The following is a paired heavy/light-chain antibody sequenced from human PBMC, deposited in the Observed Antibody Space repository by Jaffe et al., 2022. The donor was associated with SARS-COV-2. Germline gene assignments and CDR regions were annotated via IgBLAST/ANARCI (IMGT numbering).Light chain of an antibody. J-gene: IGKJ2*01. CDR2: KVS. CDR1: QSLVNSDGNTY. CDR3: MQGTHWPPYT. Sequence: DVVMTQSPLSLPVTLGQPASISCRSSQSLVNSDGNTYLSWFQQRPGQSPRRLIYKVSNRDSGVPDRFSGSGSGTDFTLKISRVEAEDVGVYYCMQGTHWPPYTFGQGTKLEIK. V-gene: IGKV2-30*01.
Heavy chain of an antibody. Sequence: QVQLVESGGGVVQPGRSLRLSCAASGFTFSTYGMHWVRQAPGKGLEWVAVISYDGNTKYYADSVKDRFTVSRDNSKNTLYLQMDSLRAEDTAVYYCTRDDYRGHDQYFDFWGQGTLVTVSS. V-gene: IGHV3-33*05. D-gene: IGHD4-17*01. CDR1: GFTFSTYG. CDR3: TRDDYRGHDQYFDF. J-gene: IGHJ4*02. CDR2: ISYDGNTK.